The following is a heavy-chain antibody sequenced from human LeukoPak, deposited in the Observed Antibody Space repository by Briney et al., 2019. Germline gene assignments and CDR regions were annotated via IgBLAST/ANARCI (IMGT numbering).Heavy chain of an antibody. V-gene: IGHV3-48*01. CDR1: GFTFSSYS. CDR3: ARSTTVVTPDY. D-gene: IGHD4-23*01. J-gene: IGHJ4*02. CDR2: ISSGSSTI. Sequence: GGSLRLSRAASGFTFSSYSMNWVRQAPGKGLEWVSYISSGSSTIYYADSVKGRFTISRDNAKNSLYLQMNSLRAEDTAVYYCARSTTVVTPDYWGQGTLVTVSS.